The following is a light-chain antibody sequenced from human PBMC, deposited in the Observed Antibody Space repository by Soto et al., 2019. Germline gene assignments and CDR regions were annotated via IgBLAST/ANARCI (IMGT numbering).Light chain of an antibody. Sequence: DIQMTQSPSTLSASVGDRVTITCRASQSISSWLAWYQQKPGKAPKLLIYDASSLESGVPTRFSGSGSGTEFTLTISSLQPDDFATYYCQQYNSYSLTFGGGTKVEIK. CDR1: QSISSW. J-gene: IGKJ4*01. CDR2: DAS. V-gene: IGKV1-5*01. CDR3: QQYNSYSLT.